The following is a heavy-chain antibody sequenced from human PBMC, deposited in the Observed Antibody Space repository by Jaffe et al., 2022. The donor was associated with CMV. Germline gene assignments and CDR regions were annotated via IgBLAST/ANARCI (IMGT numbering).Heavy chain of an antibody. J-gene: IGHJ6*02. CDR2: INPNSGGT. V-gene: IGHV1-2*02. Sequence: QVQLVQSGAEVKKPGASVKVSCKASGYTFTGYYMHWVRQAPGQGLEWMGWINPNSGGTNYAQKFQGRVTMTRDTSISTAYMELSRLRSDDTAVYYCARDSYGDYADEYYYYYGMDVWGQGTTVTVSS. CDR3: ARDSYGDYADEYYYYYGMDV. CDR1: GYTFTGYY. D-gene: IGHD4-17*01.